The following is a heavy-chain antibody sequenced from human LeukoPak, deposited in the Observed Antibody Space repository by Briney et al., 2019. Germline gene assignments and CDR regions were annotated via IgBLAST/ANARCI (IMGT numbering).Heavy chain of an antibody. J-gene: IGHJ4*02. CDR3: ARAPRPYYYDSSAYYSDY. D-gene: IGHD3-22*01. V-gene: IGHV1-8*03. CDR1: GYSFTSFD. Sequence: GASVKVSYKTSGYSFTSFDINWVRQATGQGLEWLGWMKPYTHKTGYAQKVQGRGTFTGDTSIRTAYKEVSNLTSDDTAVYYCARAPRPYYYDSSAYYSDYWGQGTLVTVSS. CDR2: MKPYTHKT.